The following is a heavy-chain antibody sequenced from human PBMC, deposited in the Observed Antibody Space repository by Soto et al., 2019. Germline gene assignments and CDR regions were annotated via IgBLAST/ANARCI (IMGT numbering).Heavy chain of an antibody. V-gene: IGHV4-34*01. D-gene: IGHD3-10*01. CDR1: GGSFSGYY. CDR2: INHSGST. Sequence: PSETLSLTCAVYGGSFSGYYWSWIRQPPGKGLEWIGEINHSGSTNYNPSLKSRVTISVDTSKNQFSLKLSSVTAADTAVYYCARDRGYYYYGMDVWGQGTTVTVSS. CDR3: ARDRGYYYYGMDV. J-gene: IGHJ6*02.